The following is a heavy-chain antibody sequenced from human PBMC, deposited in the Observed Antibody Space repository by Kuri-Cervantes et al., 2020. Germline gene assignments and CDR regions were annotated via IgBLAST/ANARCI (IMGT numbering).Heavy chain of an antibody. Sequence: GSLRLSCAVSGASFGAYYWTWIRQPPGKGLEWIGEINHSGSTNYNPSLKSRVTISVDTSKNQFSLKLSSVTAADTAVYYCARSTVYYDRALGNWGQGTLVTVSS. CDR2: INHSGST. V-gene: IGHV4-34*01. J-gene: IGHJ4*02. CDR3: ARSTVYYDRALGN. CDR1: GASFGAYY. D-gene: IGHD3-22*01.